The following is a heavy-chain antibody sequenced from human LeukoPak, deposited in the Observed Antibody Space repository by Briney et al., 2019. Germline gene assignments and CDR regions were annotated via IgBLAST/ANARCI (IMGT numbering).Heavy chain of an antibody. Sequence: SETLSLTCAVYGGSFSGYYWSWIRQPPGKGLEWIGYVYYSGSTNYNPSLKSRVTISVDTSKNQFSLKLSSVTAADTAVYYCSRFVGAKFDSWGQGTLVTVSS. CDR3: SRFVGAKFDS. V-gene: IGHV4-59*01. CDR2: VYYSGST. CDR1: GGSFSGYY. D-gene: IGHD1-26*01. J-gene: IGHJ4*02.